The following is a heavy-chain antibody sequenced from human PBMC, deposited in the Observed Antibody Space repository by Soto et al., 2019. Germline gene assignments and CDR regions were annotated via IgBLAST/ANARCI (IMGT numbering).Heavy chain of an antibody. V-gene: IGHV4-4*07. J-gene: IGHJ5*02. CDR3: VASLAASGLNWLDP. Sequence: SETLSLTCIVSGGSISEKYWNWVRQPPGKGLEWIGLIFANGHTDYNPSLKSRVTMSVDASKNQFSLRLTSMTAADAAVYYCVASLAASGLNWLDPWGRGTLVTVSS. CDR2: IFANGHT. CDR1: GGSISEKY. D-gene: IGHD6-13*01.